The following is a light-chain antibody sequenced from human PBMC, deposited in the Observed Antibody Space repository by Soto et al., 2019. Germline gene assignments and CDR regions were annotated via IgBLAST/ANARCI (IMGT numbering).Light chain of an antibody. CDR2: DAS. CDR1: QDISNY. Sequence: DLQMPPSPSSLSASVGDRVTITCQASQDISNYLNWYQQKPGKAPQLLIYDASNLETGVPSRFSGSGSGTDFTFTISSLQPEDIAAYYCQQYDNLPLTFGGGTKVEIK. V-gene: IGKV1-33*01. CDR3: QQYDNLPLT. J-gene: IGKJ4*01.